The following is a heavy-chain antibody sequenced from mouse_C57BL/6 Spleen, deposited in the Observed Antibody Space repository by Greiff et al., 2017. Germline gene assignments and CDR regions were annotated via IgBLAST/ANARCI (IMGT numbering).Heavy chain of an antibody. Sequence: QVQLKESGAELVKPGASVKISCKASGYAFSSYWMNWVKQRPGKGLEWIGQIYPGDGDTNYNGKFKGKATLTADKSSSTDYMQLSSLTSEDSAVYFCARGSLSGNGFDYWGQGTTLTVSS. CDR3: ARGSLSGNGFDY. CDR2: IYPGDGDT. V-gene: IGHV1-80*01. CDR1: GYAFSSYW. D-gene: IGHD4-1*01. J-gene: IGHJ2*01.